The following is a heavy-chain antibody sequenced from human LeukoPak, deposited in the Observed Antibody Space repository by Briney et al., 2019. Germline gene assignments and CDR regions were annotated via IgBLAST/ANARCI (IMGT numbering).Heavy chain of an antibody. CDR2: ISSSSSYI. D-gene: IGHD3-3*01. Sequence: GGSLRLSCAASGFTFSSYSMNWVRQAPGKGLEWVSSISSSSSYIYYADSVKGRFTISRDNAKNSLYLQMNSLRAEDTAVYYCARDRDYDFWSGYWPDAFDIRGQGTMVTVSS. CDR1: GFTFSSYS. J-gene: IGHJ3*02. V-gene: IGHV3-21*01. CDR3: ARDRDYDFWSGYWPDAFDI.